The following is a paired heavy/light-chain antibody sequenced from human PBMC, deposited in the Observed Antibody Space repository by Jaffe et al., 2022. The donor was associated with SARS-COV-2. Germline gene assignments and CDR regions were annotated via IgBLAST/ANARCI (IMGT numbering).Heavy chain of an antibody. CDR2: VSSDGGTT. D-gene: IGHD3-16*01. CDR1: GFTFSSST. CDR3: ARLMFGD. Sequence: EVQLVESGGGLVQPGGSLRLSCAASGFTFSSSTIHWVRQAPGKGLEHVSAVSSDGGTTYYANSVKGRFTISRDNSKNTLYLQMGSLRAEDMAIYYCARLMFGDWGQGTLVTVSS. J-gene: IGHJ4*02. V-gene: IGHV3-64*01.
Light chain of an antibody. CDR1: SSDVGGYNY. V-gene: IGLV2-11*01. J-gene: IGLJ3*02. CDR2: DVI. Sequence: QSALTQPRSVSGSPGQSVTISCTGTSSDVGGYNYVSWYQQHPGKAPKGMIYDVIKRPSGVPDRFSGSKSGNTASLTISGLQAEDEADYYCCSYAGGYTWVFGGGTKVTVL. CDR3: CSYAGGYTWV.